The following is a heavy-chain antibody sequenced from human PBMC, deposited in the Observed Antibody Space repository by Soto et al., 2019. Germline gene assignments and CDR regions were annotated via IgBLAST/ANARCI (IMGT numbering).Heavy chain of an antibody. V-gene: IGHV1-18*01. CDR2: ISGYNGKT. CDR3: ASEGPRPYYYYGMDV. J-gene: IGHJ6*02. Sequence: QVQLVQSGAEVKKPGASVKVSCKSSGYTFSMSGISWVRQAPGQGLEWMGWISGYNGKTNYEQKVQDRVTMTTDTSTHMAYMELRSLRSDDTAVYYCASEGPRPYYYYGMDVWGQGTTVTVSS. CDR1: GYTFSMSG.